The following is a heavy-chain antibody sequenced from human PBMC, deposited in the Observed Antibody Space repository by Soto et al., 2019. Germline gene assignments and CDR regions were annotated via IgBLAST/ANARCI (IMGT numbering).Heavy chain of an antibody. D-gene: IGHD6-25*01. Sequence: PGGSLRLSCAASGFTFSIHAMSWVRQAPGKGLEWVSSISGSGDSAYYADSVKGRFTISRDNSKNTLYLQINSLRAEDTAVYYSAKERSDHRIAAAAIDYWGQGAQVTVSS. CDR3: AKERSDHRIAAAAIDY. CDR2: ISGSGDSA. J-gene: IGHJ4*02. V-gene: IGHV3-23*01. CDR1: GFTFSIHA.